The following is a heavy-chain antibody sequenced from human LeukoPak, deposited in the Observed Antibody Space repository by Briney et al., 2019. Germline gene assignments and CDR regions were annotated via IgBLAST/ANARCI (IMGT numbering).Heavy chain of an antibody. CDR2: ISSSSTTI. Sequence: LAGGSLRLSRAASGFTFTSYSMNWVRQAPGKGLEWVSYISSSSTTIYYADSVKGRFTMSRDNAKNSLYLQMNSLRDEDTAVYYCARGYYGDYVVDYWGQGTLVTVSS. CDR1: GFTFTSYS. D-gene: IGHD4-17*01. V-gene: IGHV3-48*02. CDR3: ARGYYGDYVVDY. J-gene: IGHJ4*02.